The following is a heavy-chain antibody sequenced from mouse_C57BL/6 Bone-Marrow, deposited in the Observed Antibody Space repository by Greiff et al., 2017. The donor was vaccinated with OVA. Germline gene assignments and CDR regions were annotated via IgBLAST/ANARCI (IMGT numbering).Heavy chain of an antibody. J-gene: IGHJ4*01. Sequence: VQLQQPGAELVKPGASVKLSCKASGYTFTSYWMQWVKQRPGQGLEWIGEIDPSDSYTNYNQKFKGKATLTVDTSSSTAYMQLSSLTSEDSAVYYCAKGGLLRYVDYWGQGTSVTVSS. CDR3: AKGGLLRYVDY. D-gene: IGHD1-1*01. CDR2: IDPSDSYT. V-gene: IGHV1-50*01. CDR1: GYTFTSYW.